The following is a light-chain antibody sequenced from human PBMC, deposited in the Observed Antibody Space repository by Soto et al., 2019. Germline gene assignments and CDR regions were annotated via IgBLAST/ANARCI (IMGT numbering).Light chain of an antibody. CDR2: DAS. Sequence: EIVMTQSPATLSVSPGERATLSCRASQSVSSNLACYQQKPGQAPRLLTYDASNRATGIPARFSGSGSGTDFTLTISSLEPEDFAVYYCQQRRRTFGQGTKVDIK. V-gene: IGKV3-11*01. CDR1: QSVSSN. CDR3: QQRRRT. J-gene: IGKJ1*01.